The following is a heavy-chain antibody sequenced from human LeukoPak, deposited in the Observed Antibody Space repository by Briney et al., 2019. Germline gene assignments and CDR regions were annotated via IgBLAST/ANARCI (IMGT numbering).Heavy chain of an antibody. D-gene: IGHD6-19*01. J-gene: IGHJ4*02. CDR2: IDPNSGGT. CDR1: GYTFTGYY. V-gene: IGHV1-2*02. Sequence: GSVKVSCKASGYTFTGYYIHWVRQAPGQGLEWMGWIDPNSGGTNYAQKFQDRVTMTRDTSISTVYMELSRLRSDDTAVYYCARDKSGSSGWYSYFDYWGQGTLVTVSS. CDR3: ARDKSGSSGWYSYFDY.